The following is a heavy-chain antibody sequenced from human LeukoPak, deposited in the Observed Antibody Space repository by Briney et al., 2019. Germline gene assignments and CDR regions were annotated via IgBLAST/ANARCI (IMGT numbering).Heavy chain of an antibody. CDR1: GFTFSNYA. CDR2: ITGSGGNT. Sequence: GASLRLSCAASGFTFSNYAMSWIRQAPGKGLEWVSAITGSGGNTYYADSVKGRFTISRDNSKNTVFLQMNSLRAEDTAVYYCAKWGDYDVLTGYYVSDYWGQGTLVTVSS. CDR3: AKWGDYDVLTGYYVSDY. J-gene: IGHJ4*02. V-gene: IGHV3-23*01. D-gene: IGHD3-9*01.